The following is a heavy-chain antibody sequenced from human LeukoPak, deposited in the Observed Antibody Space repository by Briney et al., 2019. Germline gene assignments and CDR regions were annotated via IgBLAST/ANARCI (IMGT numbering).Heavy chain of an antibody. CDR2: ISSSSSYI. CDR3: ARDYILGYCSSTSCYPDY. CDR1: GFTFSSYS. Sequence: GGSLRLSCAASGFTFSSYSMNWVRQAPGKGLEWVSSISSSSSYIYYADSVKGRFTISRDNAKNSLYLQMNSLRAEDTAVYYYARDYILGYCSSTSCYPDYWGQGTLVTVSS. D-gene: IGHD2-2*01. V-gene: IGHV3-21*01. J-gene: IGHJ4*02.